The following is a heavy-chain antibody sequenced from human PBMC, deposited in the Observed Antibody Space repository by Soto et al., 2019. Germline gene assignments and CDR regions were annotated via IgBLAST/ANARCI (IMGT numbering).Heavy chain of an antibody. J-gene: IGHJ6*03. CDR3: ARDYSSSDSYHYCMDV. V-gene: IGHV3-11*01. CDR2: ISSSGNTI. Sequence: GGSLRLSCAASGFIFSDYYMSWIRQAPGKGLEWVSYISSSGNTIYYADSVKGRFTISRDNAKNSLYLQMNSLRAEDTAVYYCARDYSSSDSYHYCMDVWGKGTTVTVSS. D-gene: IGHD6-6*01. CDR1: GFIFSDYY.